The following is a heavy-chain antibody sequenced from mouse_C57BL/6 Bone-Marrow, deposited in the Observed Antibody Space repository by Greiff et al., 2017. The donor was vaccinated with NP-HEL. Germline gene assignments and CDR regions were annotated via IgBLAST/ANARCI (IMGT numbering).Heavy chain of an antibody. CDR3: AREGYYGPWFAY. V-gene: IGHV1-63*01. CDR1: GYTFTNYW. Sequence: VKLVESGAELVRPGTSVKMSCKASGYTFTNYWIGWAKQRPGHGLEWIGDIYPGGGYTNYNEKFKGKATLTADKSSSTAYMQFSSLTSEDSAIYYCAREGYYGPWFAYWGQGTLVTVSA. J-gene: IGHJ3*01. D-gene: IGHD1-1*01. CDR2: IYPGGGYT.